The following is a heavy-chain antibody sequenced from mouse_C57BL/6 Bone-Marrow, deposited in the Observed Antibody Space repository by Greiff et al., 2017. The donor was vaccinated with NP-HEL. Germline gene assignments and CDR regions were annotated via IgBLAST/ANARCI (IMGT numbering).Heavy chain of an antibody. D-gene: IGHD1-1*01. V-gene: IGHV1-82*01. J-gene: IGHJ4*01. CDR3: ANYYGSPYCAMDY. CDR1: GYAFSSSW. CDR2: IYPGDGDT. Sequence: VQLQQSGPELVKPGASVKISCKASGYAFSSSWMNWVKQRPGKGLEWIGRIYPGDGDTNYNGKFKGKATLTADKSSSTAYMQLSSLTSEDSAVYFCANYYGSPYCAMDYWGQGTSVTVSS.